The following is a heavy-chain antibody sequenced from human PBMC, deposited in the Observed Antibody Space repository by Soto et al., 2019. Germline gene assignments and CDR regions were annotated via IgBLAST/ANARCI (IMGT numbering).Heavy chain of an antibody. CDR1: GFTFNDFY. J-gene: IGHJ5*02. CDR2: INNRGADI. CDR3: ARDMSYGDFGMNWFDP. V-gene: IGHV3-11*01. D-gene: IGHD2-21*02. Sequence: QLQLVESGGGLVKPGGSLRLSCAASGFTFNDFYLIWFRQAPGRGLEWLAYINNRGADIYYADSVRGRFTISRDNGKNSLSLKMTSLRVEATALSFCARDMSYGDFGMNWFDPWGQGTPVTVSA.